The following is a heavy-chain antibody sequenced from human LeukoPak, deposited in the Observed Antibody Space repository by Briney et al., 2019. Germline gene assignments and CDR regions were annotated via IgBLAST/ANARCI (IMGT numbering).Heavy chain of an antibody. V-gene: IGHV4-38-2*01. D-gene: IGHD3-16*01. Sequence: PSETLPLTCAVSGYSISSGDYWGWIRQPPGKGLEWIGSIFNSGSTYYNPSLKSRVTISADTSKRHFSLKLSSVTAADTAVYYWARNRSEPLGNGGSFDYWGQGTLVTVSS. CDR1: GYSISSGDY. CDR2: IFNSGST. J-gene: IGHJ4*02. CDR3: ARNRSEPLGNGGSFDY.